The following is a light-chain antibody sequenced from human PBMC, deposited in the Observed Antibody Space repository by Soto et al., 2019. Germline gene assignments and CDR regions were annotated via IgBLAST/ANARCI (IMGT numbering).Light chain of an antibody. J-gene: IGKJ5*01. V-gene: IGKV3-20*01. Sequence: EIVLTQSPGTLSLSPGERATLSCRASQSVSSSYLAWYQQKPGQAPRLLIYGASSRATGIPDRSSGSGSGTDFTLTISRLEPEDFAVYYCQQYGSSPHFGQGTRLEIK. CDR3: QQYGSSPH. CDR1: QSVSSSY. CDR2: GAS.